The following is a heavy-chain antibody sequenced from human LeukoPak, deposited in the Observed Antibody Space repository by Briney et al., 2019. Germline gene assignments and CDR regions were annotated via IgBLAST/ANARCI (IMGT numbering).Heavy chain of an antibody. D-gene: IGHD6-19*01. CDR3: ARGPLVAGWALDT. CDR1: GGSFSGYY. J-gene: IGHJ3*02. CDR2: INHSGST. V-gene: IGHV4-34*01. Sequence: SETLSLTCAVYGGSFSGYYWSWIRQPPGKGLEWIGEINHSGSTNYNPSLKSRVTISVDTSKNQFSLKLSSVTAADTAVYYCARGPLVAGWALDTWGQGTVVTVSS.